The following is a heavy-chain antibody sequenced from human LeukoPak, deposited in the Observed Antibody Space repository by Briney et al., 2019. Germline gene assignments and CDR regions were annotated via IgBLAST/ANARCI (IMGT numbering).Heavy chain of an antibody. Sequence: ASVKVSCKASGYTFTGYYMHWVRQAPGQGLEWMGWINPNSGGTNYAQKFQGRVTMTRDTSTSTVYMELSSLRSEDTAVYYCARVKGFGETYAFDIWGQGTMVTVSS. J-gene: IGHJ3*02. CDR3: ARVKGFGETYAFDI. CDR2: INPNSGGT. D-gene: IGHD3-10*01. CDR1: GYTFTGYY. V-gene: IGHV1-2*02.